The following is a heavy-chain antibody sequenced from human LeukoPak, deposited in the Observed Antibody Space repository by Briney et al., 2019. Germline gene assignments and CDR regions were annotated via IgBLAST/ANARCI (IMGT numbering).Heavy chain of an antibody. D-gene: IGHD3-3*01. J-gene: IGHJ6*02. CDR2: VSGGGGGT. V-gene: IGHV3-23*01. CDR1: GFTFSNYA. Sequence: PGGSLRLSCVASGFTFSNYAMNWVRQAPGKGLEWVSTVSGGGGGTYYADSVKGRFTISRDNSKNTLYLQMNSLRAEDTAVYYCARDWRLPTYYDFWSGYPSLPHVGMDVWGQGTTVTVSS. CDR3: ARDWRLPTYYDFWSGYPSLPHVGMDV.